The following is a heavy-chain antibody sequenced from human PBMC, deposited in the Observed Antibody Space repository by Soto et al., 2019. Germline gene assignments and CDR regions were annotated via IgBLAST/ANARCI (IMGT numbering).Heavy chain of an antibody. V-gene: IGHV3-11*06. CDR1: GLTFSDHF. Sequence: QVQLVESGGGLVKPGGSLRLSCAASGLTFSDHFMSWIRQPPGKGLEWVSYISSSSSFTKHADSVKGRFTISRDNAKNSLYLQMNNLRAEDTAVYYCARVSKYCSGASCYIDYWGQGTLVTVSS. J-gene: IGHJ4*02. CDR2: ISSSSSFT. CDR3: ARVSKYCSGASCYIDY. D-gene: IGHD2-15*01.